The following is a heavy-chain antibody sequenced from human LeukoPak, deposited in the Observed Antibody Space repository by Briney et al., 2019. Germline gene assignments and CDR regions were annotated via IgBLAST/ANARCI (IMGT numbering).Heavy chain of an antibody. D-gene: IGHD3/OR15-3a*01. Sequence: PGGSLRLSCAASGFTFSSYAMSWVRQAPGKGLEWVSGISGSGVGTYYADSVKGRFTISRGNSENTLYLQMNSLGADDTAVYYCARGRIGPDYWGQGTLVTVSS. CDR1: GFTFSSYA. V-gene: IGHV3-23*01. J-gene: IGHJ4*02. CDR3: ARGRIGPDY. CDR2: ISGSGVGT.